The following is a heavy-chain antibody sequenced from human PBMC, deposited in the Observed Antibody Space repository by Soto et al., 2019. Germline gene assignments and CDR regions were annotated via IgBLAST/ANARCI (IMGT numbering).Heavy chain of an antibody. CDR2: IYSGGST. CDR3: ARVLTLLQPDDY. D-gene: IGHD3-22*01. CDR1: GFTVSSNY. V-gene: IGHV3-66*01. Sequence: EVQLVESGGGLVQPGGSLRLSCAASGFTVSSNYMSWVRQAPGKGLEWVSVIYSGGSTYYADSVKGRFTISRDNSKNTLYLQMNSLRAEDTAVYYCARVLTLLQPDDYWGQGTLVPVSS. J-gene: IGHJ4*02.